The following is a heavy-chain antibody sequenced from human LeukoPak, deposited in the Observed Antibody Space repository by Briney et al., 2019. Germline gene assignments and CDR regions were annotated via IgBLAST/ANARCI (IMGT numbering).Heavy chain of an antibody. D-gene: IGHD2-15*01. CDR3: ARQDRQCSGGSCYSEY. V-gene: IGHV5-51*01. CDR2: XXPGDSDT. Sequence: GESLKISCKGSGYIFTRYWIGWVRQMPEKGLEXXXXXXPGDSDTRYSPSFQGQVTISVDKSINTAYLHWSSLKASDSAMYYCARQDRQCSGGSCYSEYWGQGTLVTVSS. J-gene: IGHJ4*02. CDR1: GYIFTRYW.